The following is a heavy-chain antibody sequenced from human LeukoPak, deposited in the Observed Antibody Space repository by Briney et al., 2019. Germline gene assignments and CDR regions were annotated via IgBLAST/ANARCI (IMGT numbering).Heavy chain of an antibody. CDR2: IYHSGST. J-gene: IGHJ6*02. V-gene: IGHV4-4*02. D-gene: IGHD4-17*01. CDR1: GGSISSSNW. Sequence: SGTLSLTCAVSGGSISSSNWWSWVRQPPGKGLEWIGEIYHSGSTNYNPSLKSRVTISVDKSKNQFSLKLSSGTAADTAVYYCARALRYGDYAYYYGMDVWGQGTTVTVSS. CDR3: ARALRYGDYAYYYGMDV.